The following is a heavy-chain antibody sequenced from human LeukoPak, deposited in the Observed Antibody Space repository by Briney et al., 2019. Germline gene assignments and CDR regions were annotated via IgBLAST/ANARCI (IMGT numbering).Heavy chain of an antibody. J-gene: IGHJ5*02. D-gene: IGHD1-26*01. V-gene: IGHV4-4*09. Sequence: SETLSLTCTVSGGSISGNYWSWIRQPPGQGLEWIAYIHSSGYTNYNPSLKSRVTISVDTSNNQFSLKVTSVTAADTAMYYCTKRQGPTSGSYDYFDPWGQGTLVTVSS. CDR1: GGSISGNY. CDR3: TKRQGPTSGSYDYFDP. CDR2: IHSSGYT.